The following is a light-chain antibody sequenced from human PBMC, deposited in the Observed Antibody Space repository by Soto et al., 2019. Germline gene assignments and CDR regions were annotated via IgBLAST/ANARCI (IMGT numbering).Light chain of an antibody. CDR3: LQDYNYPRRT. J-gene: IGKJ1*01. CDR2: AAS. Sequence: AIQMTHSPSSLSASLGDRVTITCRASQGIRNDLGWYQQKPGKAPKLLIYAASSLQSGVPSRFSGSGSGTDFTLTISSLQPEDFATYYCLQDYNYPRRTFGQGTKVDIK. CDR1: QGIRND. V-gene: IGKV1-6*01.